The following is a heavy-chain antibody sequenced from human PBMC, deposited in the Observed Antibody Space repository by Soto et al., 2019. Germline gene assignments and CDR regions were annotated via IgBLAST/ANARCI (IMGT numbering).Heavy chain of an antibody. J-gene: IGHJ6*02. D-gene: IGHD2-2*01. CDR1: GYTFTSYG. Sequence: QVQLVQSGAEVKKPGASVKVSCKASGYTFTSYGISWVRQAPGQGLEWMGWISAYNGNTNYAQKLEGRVNMPTDTSTITGYMELRRLRSDDTAVYYCARDTIVVVPAALFYYYYGMDVWGQGTTVTVSS. CDR3: ARDTIVVVPAALFYYYYGMDV. CDR2: ISAYNGNT. V-gene: IGHV1-18*01.